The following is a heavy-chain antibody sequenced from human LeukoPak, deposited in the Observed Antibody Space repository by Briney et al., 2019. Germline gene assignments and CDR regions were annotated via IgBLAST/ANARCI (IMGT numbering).Heavy chain of an antibody. CDR3: AKDLVTYYYDSSGYFPDY. CDR1: GFTFNVYS. V-gene: IGHV3-48*01. J-gene: IGHJ4*02. D-gene: IGHD3-22*01. Sequence: GGSLRLSCAASGFTFNVYSMNWVRQAPGKGLEWVSFISSSLDSSMYYADSVKGRFTISRDNAKNSLYLQMNSLRAEDTAVYYCAKDLVTYYYDSSGYFPDYWGQGTLVTVSS. CDR2: ISSSLDSSM.